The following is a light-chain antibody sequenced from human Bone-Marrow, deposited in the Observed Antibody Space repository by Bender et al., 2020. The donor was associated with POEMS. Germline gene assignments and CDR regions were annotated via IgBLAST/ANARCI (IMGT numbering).Light chain of an antibody. CDR1: SSNIGSNP. Sequence: QSVLTQPPSASGTPGQRVTISCSGSSSNIGSNPVNWYQQLPGTAPKLLIYANNQRPSGVPDRFSGSKSGTSASLAISDIQSEDEGDYYCSSWDDSLSGWVFGGGTKLTVL. CDR3: SSWDDSLSGWV. CDR2: ANN. J-gene: IGLJ3*02. V-gene: IGLV1-44*01.